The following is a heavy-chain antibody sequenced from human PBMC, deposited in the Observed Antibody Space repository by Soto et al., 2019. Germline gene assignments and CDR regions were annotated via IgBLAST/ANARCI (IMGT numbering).Heavy chain of an antibody. V-gene: IGHV4-39*01. Sequence: SETLSLTCTVSGGSVTNNSYYWGWIRQSPGKGLEWMGSVYYRGRSYSKSSVKSRVTISVDTSKSRFSLSLNSVTASDTAVYFCVSQRTTVPTQAYFDYWGPGALVTVSS. CDR2: VYYRGRS. CDR3: VSQRTTVPTQAYFDY. CDR1: GGSVTNNSYY. J-gene: IGHJ4*02. D-gene: IGHD4-17*01.